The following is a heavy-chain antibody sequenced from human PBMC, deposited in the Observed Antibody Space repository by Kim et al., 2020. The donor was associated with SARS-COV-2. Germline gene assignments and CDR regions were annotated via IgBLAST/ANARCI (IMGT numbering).Heavy chain of an antibody. CDR3: TSDLGDYCAGDCYSRV. Sequence: GGSLRLSCAASGFTFSNSGMHWVRQAPGKGLEWVGRIKYKTNSGTTADCAPVKCSITISRDDSKNTLYLQMNSLKNKDTAEYYCTSDLGDYCAGDCYSRVWGQGTTVTVS. D-gene: IGHD2-21*02. CDR1: GFTFSNSG. V-gene: IGHV3-15*01. J-gene: IGHJ6*02. CDR2: IKYKTNSGTT.